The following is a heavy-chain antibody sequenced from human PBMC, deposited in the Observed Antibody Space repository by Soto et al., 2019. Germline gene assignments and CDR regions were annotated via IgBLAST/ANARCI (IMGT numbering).Heavy chain of an antibody. CDR1: GFTFSSYA. J-gene: IGHJ4*02. CDR3: AKEDGYNFHVDY. CDR2: ISVRGGST. Sequence: EVQLLEAGGGLVQPGGSLRLSCAASGFTFSSYAMSWVRQAPGKGLEWVSSISVRGGSTYSADSVKGRFTISRDNSKNTLYLQMNSLRAEDTAVYYCAKEDGYNFHVDYWGQGTLVTVSS. D-gene: IGHD5-12*01. V-gene: IGHV3-23*01.